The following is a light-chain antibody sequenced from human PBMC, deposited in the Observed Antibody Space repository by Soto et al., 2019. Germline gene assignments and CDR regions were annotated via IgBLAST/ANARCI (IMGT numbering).Light chain of an antibody. CDR1: QTITTW. Sequence: DTQMTQSPSTLSASVGDRVTITCRASQTITTWLAWYQQKPGKAPELLIYDASRLQSGAPPRFSGSGFGTEFSLTINGLQPDDSATYYCQQYSTYSGTFGQGTKVDIK. J-gene: IGKJ1*01. CDR2: DAS. V-gene: IGKV1-5*01. CDR3: QQYSTYSGT.